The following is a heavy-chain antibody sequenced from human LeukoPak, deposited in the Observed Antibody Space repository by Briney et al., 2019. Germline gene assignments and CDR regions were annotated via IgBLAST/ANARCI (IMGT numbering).Heavy chain of an antibody. D-gene: IGHD3-16*02. Sequence: PSETLSLTCVVSGYSISSGYYWGWVRQAPGKGLEWIGSIYHTGSTDYNPSLKSRLTISVDMSKNQFSLNLRSVTAADTAVYYCARDKDDYVWGTYRWWGQGMLVTVSS. J-gene: IGHJ4*02. CDR2: IYHTGST. CDR3: ARDKDDYVWGTYRW. CDR1: GYSISSGYY. V-gene: IGHV4-38-2*01.